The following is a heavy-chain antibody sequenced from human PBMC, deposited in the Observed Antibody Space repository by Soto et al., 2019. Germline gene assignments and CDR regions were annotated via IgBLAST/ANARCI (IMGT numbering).Heavy chain of an antibody. V-gene: IGHV4-39*01. CDR2: VFYNGTT. Sequence: SETLSLTCTVSGVSINTNNYYWGWFRQPPGKGLEWIGSVFYNGTTYYSPSLKSRVTISLAPSRTQFSLKLESVTAADTAVYFCARLVVVSPVANAWGQGTLVTVSS. J-gene: IGHJ5*02. CDR3: ARLVVVSPVANA. D-gene: IGHD2-15*01. CDR1: GVSINTNNYY.